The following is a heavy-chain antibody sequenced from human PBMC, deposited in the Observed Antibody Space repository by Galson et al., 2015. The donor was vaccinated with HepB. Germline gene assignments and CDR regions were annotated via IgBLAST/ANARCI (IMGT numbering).Heavy chain of an antibody. CDR3: ARDMAGVITIYNYYGMDV. J-gene: IGHJ6*02. Sequence: SLRLSCAASDFTFNDAWMSWVRQAPGKGLEWVSYISYSSSTRYYADSVKGRFTISRDNAKNSLYLQMNSLRDEDTAVYFCARDMAGVITIYNYYGMDVWGQGATVTVSS. CDR1: DFTFNDAW. D-gene: IGHD3-16*02. V-gene: IGHV3-48*02. CDR2: ISYSSSTR.